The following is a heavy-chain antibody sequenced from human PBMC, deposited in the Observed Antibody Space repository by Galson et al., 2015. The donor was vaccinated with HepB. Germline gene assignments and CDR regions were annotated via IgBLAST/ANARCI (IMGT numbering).Heavy chain of an antibody. J-gene: IGHJ6*03. V-gene: IGHV3-33*01. D-gene: IGHD6-13*01. CDR3: ARVSRDSSSWYANYYYYMDV. Sequence: SLRLSCAASGFTFSSYGMRWVRQAPGKGLEWVAVIWYDGSNKYYADSVKGRFTISRDNSKNTLYLQMNSLRAEDTAVYYCARVSRDSSSWYANYYYYMDVWGKGTTVTVSS. CDR2: IWYDGSNK. CDR1: GFTFSSYG.